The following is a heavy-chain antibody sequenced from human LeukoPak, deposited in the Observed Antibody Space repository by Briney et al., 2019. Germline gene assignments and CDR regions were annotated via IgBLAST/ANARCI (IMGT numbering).Heavy chain of an antibody. CDR2: ICPGDSDT. V-gene: IGHV5-51*01. Sequence: GESLKISGKGSGYSFTSYWIDWVRQMPGKGLEWMGIICPGDSDTRYSPSFQGQVSISADKSINTAYLQWSSLKASDTAMYYCARHVDHGGNSGSGWFDPWGQGTLVTVSS. CDR1: GYSFTSYW. J-gene: IGHJ5*02. CDR3: ARHVDHGGNSGSGWFDP. D-gene: IGHD4-23*01.